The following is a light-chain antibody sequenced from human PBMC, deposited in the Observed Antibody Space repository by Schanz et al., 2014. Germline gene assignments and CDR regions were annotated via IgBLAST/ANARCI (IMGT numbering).Light chain of an antibody. CDR2: GAS. Sequence: EIVLTQSPATLSLSPGERATVSCRASQSVMSFLAWYQQKPGQAPRLLIYGASSRATGIPDRFSGSGSGTDFTLTISRLEPEDVATYYCQKYNSAPWTFGQGTKVEIK. CDR3: QKYNSAPWT. V-gene: IGKV3-11*01. J-gene: IGKJ1*01. CDR1: QSVMSF.